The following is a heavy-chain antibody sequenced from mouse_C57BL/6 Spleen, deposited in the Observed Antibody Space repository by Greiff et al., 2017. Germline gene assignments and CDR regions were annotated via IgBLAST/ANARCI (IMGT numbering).Heavy chain of an antibody. CDR2: IWRGGST. Sequence: QVQLKQSGPGLVQPSQSLSITCTVSGFSLTSYGVHWVRQSPGKGLEWLGVIWRGGSTDYNAAFMSRLSITKDNSKSQVFFKMSSLQADDTAIYDCAKSYYGSDWYFDVWGTGTTVTVSS. D-gene: IGHD2-1*01. CDR1: GFSLTSYG. V-gene: IGHV2-5*01. J-gene: IGHJ1*03. CDR3: AKSYYGSDWYFDV.